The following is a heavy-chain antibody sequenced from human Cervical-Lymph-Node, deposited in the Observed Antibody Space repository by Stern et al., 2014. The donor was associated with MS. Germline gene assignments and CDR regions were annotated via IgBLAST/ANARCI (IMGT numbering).Heavy chain of an antibody. CDR3: ARPPPRRKWDDPNYGMDV. CDR1: GYTFTNNW. J-gene: IGHJ6*02. Sequence: VQLVQSGAEVKKPGESLKISCKGSGYTFTNNWIAWVRQMPGKGLEWMGIIYPDDSDIRYSPSLQGQVTISADKSIRPAFPQWSSLKAADSAVFYCARPPPRRKWDDPNYGMDVWGQGTTVTVSS. CDR2: IYPDDSDI. V-gene: IGHV5-51*03. D-gene: IGHD1-1*01.